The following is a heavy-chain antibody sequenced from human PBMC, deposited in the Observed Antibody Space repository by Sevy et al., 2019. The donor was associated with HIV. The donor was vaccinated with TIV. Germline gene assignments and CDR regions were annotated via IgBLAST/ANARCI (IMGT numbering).Heavy chain of an antibody. V-gene: IGHV3-30-3*01. J-gene: IGHJ2*01. Sequence: GGSLRLSCAASGFTFSSYAMHWVRQAPGKGLEWVAVISYDGSNKYYADSMKGRFTISRDNSKNTLYLQMNSLRAEDTAVYYCARTSIATVTTRRNWYFDLWGRGTLVTVSS. CDR2: ISYDGSNK. CDR3: ARTSIATVTTRRNWYFDL. CDR1: GFTFSSYA. D-gene: IGHD4-17*01.